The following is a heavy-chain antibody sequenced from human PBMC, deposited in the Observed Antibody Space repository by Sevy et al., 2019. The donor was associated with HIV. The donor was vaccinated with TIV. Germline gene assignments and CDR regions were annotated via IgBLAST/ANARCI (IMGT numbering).Heavy chain of an antibody. D-gene: IGHD4-17*01. CDR3: AKGDEPATDYGDYVPNAFDI. CDR2: ISGPGGTT. J-gene: IGHJ3*02. V-gene: IGHV3-23*01. CDR1: GFTFSSYA. Sequence: GESLRLSCAASGFTFSSYAMSWVRQAPGKGLEWVSSISGPGGTTYYADSVKGRFTVSRDNSKNTLYLQMNSLRGDDSALYYCAKGDEPATDYGDYVPNAFDIWGQGTMVTVSS.